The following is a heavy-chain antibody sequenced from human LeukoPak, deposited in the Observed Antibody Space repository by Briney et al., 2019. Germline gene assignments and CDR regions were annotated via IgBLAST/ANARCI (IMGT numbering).Heavy chain of an antibody. V-gene: IGHV3-23*01. CDR3: AKDDGGSYYIYYYYMDV. D-gene: IGHD1-26*01. Sequence: GGSLRLSCATSGFTFSTYAMTWVRQAPGKGLEWVSVVSGGFTTYYADSVKGRFTISRDNSKNTLYLQMNSLRAEDTAVYYCAKDDGGSYYIYYYYMDVWGKGTTVTISS. CDR2: VSGGFTT. CDR1: GFTFSTYA. J-gene: IGHJ6*03.